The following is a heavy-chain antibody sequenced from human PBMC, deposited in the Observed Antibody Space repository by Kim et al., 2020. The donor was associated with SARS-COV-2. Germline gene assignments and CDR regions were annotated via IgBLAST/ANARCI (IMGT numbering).Heavy chain of an antibody. CDR2: ISSSSSYI. CDR3: ARTQSYGGYVGGGYYYYGMDV. Sequence: GGSLRLSCAASGFTFSSYSMNWVRQAPGKGLEWVSSISSSSSYIYYADSVKGRFTISRDNAKNSLYLQMNSLRAEDTAVYYCARTQSYGGYVGGGYYYYGMDVWGQGTTVTVSS. CDR1: GFTFSSYS. D-gene: IGHD5-12*01. V-gene: IGHV3-21*01. J-gene: IGHJ6*02.